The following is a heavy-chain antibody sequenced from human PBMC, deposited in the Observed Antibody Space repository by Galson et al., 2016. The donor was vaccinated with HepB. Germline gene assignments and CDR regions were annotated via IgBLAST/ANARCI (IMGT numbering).Heavy chain of an antibody. CDR2: IYHSGST. CDR3: ARNNRDYEGALDV. V-gene: IGHV4-34*01. D-gene: IGHD3-16*01. CDR1: GGSFSSYS. J-gene: IGHJ6*02. Sequence: SETLSLTCSVSGGSFSSYSWTWIRQPPGKGLEWIGEIYHSGSTHYNPSLKSRVTISVDTSKNQLSLKLNSATATDTAVYFCARNNRDYEGALDVWGQGTTVTVS.